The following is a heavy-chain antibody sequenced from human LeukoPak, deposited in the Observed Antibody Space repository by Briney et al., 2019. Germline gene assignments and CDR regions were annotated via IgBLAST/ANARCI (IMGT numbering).Heavy chain of an antibody. CDR1: GFTFSSYA. D-gene: IGHD3-16*02. CDR2: ISASGGST. J-gene: IGHJ4*02. Sequence: GGSLGLSCAASGFTFSSYAMSWIRQAPGKGLEWVSSISASGGSTYCADSVKGWFTISRDSSTNTLYLQMNSLRAEDTAVYYCAKTALLGGVVARGFDYWGQGTLVTVSS. CDR3: AKTALLGGVVARGFDY. V-gene: IGHV3-23*01.